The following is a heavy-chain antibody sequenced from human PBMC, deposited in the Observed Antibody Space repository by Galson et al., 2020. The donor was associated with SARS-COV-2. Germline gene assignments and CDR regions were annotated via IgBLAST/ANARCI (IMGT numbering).Heavy chain of an antibody. J-gene: IGHJ4*02. CDR3: ARGSCSGGSCLLTFDY. CDR2: IYWDDDK. Sequence: SGPTLVKPTQTLTLTCAFSGFSLSTSGVGVGWIRQPPGKALEWLALIYWDDDKRYSPSLKNRLTITKDTSKNQVVLTMTNMDPVDTATYYCARGSCSGGSCLLTFDYWGQGTLVTVSS. CDR1: GFSLSTSGVG. V-gene: IGHV2-5*02. D-gene: IGHD2-15*01.